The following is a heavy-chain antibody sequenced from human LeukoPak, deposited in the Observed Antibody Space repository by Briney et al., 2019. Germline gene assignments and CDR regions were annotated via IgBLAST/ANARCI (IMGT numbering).Heavy chain of an antibody. CDR1: GGSISSYY. D-gene: IGHD6-13*01. Sequence: PSETLSLTCTVSGGSISSYYWSWIRQPPGKGLEWIGYIYYSGSTNYNPSLKSRVTISVDTSKNQFSLKLSSVTAADTAVYYCARGLAAAGHLTAVDYWGQGTLVTVSS. V-gene: IGHV4-59*01. CDR2: IYYSGST. J-gene: IGHJ4*02. CDR3: ARGLAAAGHLTAVDY.